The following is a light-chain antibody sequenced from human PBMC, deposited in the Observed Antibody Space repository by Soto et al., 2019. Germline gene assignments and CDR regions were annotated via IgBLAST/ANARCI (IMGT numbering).Light chain of an antibody. CDR1: QSVSTY. V-gene: IGKV3-11*01. Sequence: EIVLTQSPVTLSLSPGERATLSCRASQSVSTYLAWYQQRPGQAPRLLIYDASNRATGIPARFSGSGSGTDFTLTISSLEPEDFAIYYCQQRSIWPRTFGQGTTVEIK. CDR2: DAS. J-gene: IGKJ1*01. CDR3: QQRSIWPRT.